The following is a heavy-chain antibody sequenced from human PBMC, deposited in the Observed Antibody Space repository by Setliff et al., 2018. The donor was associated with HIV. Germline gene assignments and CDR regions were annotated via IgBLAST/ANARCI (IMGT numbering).Heavy chain of an antibody. CDR3: AGDASPDSESGGYSAGGY. D-gene: IGHD3-22*01. J-gene: IGHJ4*02. Sequence: GGSLRLSCAASGFTFTTYWMSWVRQSPGKGLEWVSSISSSTTYIYYADSLKGRFTISRDNAKNSVYLQMNHLRVEDAAVYYCAGDASPDSESGGYSAGGYWGPGTLVTVSS. CDR1: GFTFTTYW. V-gene: IGHV3-21*01. CDR2: ISSSTTYI.